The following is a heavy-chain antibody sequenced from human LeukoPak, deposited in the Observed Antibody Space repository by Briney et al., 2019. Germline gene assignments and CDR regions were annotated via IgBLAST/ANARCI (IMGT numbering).Heavy chain of an antibody. V-gene: IGHV3-48*04. Sequence: PGGSLRLSCAASGFTFSSYSMNWVRQAPGKGLEWVSYISSSSSTIYYADSVKGRFTISRDNAKNSLYLRMNSLRAEDTAVYYCVRDSYGSGSPPVGYFDYWGQGTLVTVSS. CDR2: ISSSSSTI. CDR1: GFTFSSYS. D-gene: IGHD3-10*01. CDR3: VRDSYGSGSPPVGYFDY. J-gene: IGHJ4*02.